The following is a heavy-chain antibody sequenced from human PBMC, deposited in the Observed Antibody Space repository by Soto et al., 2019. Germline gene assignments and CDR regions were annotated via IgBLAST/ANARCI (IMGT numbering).Heavy chain of an antibody. CDR1: GGSMTTGSYF. CDR3: ARARNRYFDY. D-gene: IGHD1-1*01. Sequence: SETLSLTCNVSGGSMTTGSYFWSWIRQPPGKGLEWIGYVFRSGSVNYSPSFKSRVTISIDTSKNEFSLRLKSVTAADTAVYFCARARNRYFDYCGQQALVTVSS. J-gene: IGHJ4*02. V-gene: IGHV4-61*01. CDR2: VFRSGSV.